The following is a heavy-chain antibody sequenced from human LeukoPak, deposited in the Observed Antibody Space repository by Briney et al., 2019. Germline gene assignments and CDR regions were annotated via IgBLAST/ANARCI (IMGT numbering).Heavy chain of an antibody. J-gene: IGHJ4*02. Sequence: GGSLRLSCAACGFSFSSYAMHWVRQAPGKGLEYVSTISSNGGGTYYANSVKGRFTISRDNSKNTLYLRMGSLRAEDMAVYYCARLVGGSYSDYWGQGTLVTVSS. CDR2: ISSNGGGT. V-gene: IGHV3-64*01. D-gene: IGHD1-26*01. CDR1: GFSFSSYA. CDR3: ARLVGGSYSDY.